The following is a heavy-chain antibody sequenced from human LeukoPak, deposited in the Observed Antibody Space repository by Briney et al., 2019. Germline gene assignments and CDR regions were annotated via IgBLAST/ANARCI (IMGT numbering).Heavy chain of an antibody. CDR2: INPNRGGT. J-gene: IGHJ1*01. CDR3: ATSLYCSSTNCYALYFQH. CDR1: GYTFTGYY. D-gene: IGHD2-2*01. V-gene: IGHV1-2*02. Sequence: ASVKVSCKASGYTFTGYYIHWVRQAPGQGLEWMGWINPNRGGTNYAQKFQGRVTMTRDTSISTAYMELSRLRSDDTAVYYCATSLYCSSTNCYALYFQHWGQGTLVTVSS.